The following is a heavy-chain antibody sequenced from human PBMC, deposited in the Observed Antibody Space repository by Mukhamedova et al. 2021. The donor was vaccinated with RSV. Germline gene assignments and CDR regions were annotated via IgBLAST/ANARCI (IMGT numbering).Heavy chain of an antibody. V-gene: IGHV3-30-3*01. J-gene: IGHJ6*03. Sequence: SSYAMHWVRQAPGKGLEWVAVISYDGSNKYYADSVKGRFTISRDNSKNTLYLQMNSLRAEDTAVYYCEYSSSRGGHYYYYMDVW. D-gene: IGHD6-6*01. CDR2: ISYDGSNK. CDR3: EYSSSRGGHYYYYMDV. CDR1: SSYA.